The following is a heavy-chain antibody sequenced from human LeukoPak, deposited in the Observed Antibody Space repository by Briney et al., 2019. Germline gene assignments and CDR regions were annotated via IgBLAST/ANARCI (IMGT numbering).Heavy chain of an antibody. CDR3: ARGPNSNWSGLDF. Sequence: GSLRLSCTASGFSFSGHWMHWARQLPGKGLVWVSRISPTGSTTSYADSVKGRFTVSRDNAKNTLYLQVNNLRAEDTAVYYCARGPNSNWSGLDFWGQGTLLTVSS. J-gene: IGHJ4*02. CDR1: GFSFSGHW. CDR2: ISPTGSTT. V-gene: IGHV3-74*01. D-gene: IGHD6-6*01.